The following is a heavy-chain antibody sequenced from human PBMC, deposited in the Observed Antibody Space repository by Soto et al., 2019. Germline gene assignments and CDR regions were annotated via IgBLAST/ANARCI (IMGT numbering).Heavy chain of an antibody. V-gene: IGHV4-59*08. CDR3: ARHSPPMYDILTGTTLDPYYGMDV. D-gene: IGHD3-9*01. Sequence: SPALCVTRSVSGASSARYDWRWSVQPLGKGLEWIGYIYYSVSTNYNPSLKSRVTISVDTSKNQFSLKLSSVTAADTAVYYCARHSPPMYDILTGTTLDPYYGMDVWGQGTTVT. CDR2: IYYSVST. J-gene: IGHJ6*02. CDR1: GASSARYD.